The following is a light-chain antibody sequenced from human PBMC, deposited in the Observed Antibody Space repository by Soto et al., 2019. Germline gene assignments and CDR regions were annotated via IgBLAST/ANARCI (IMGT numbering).Light chain of an antibody. J-gene: IGKJ1*01. CDR2: GAS. Sequence: EIVMTQSPATLSVSPGERATLSCRASQSVGTYLAWYQQKPGQATRILIYGASTRAAGISPRFSGGGSGTEFTLTISSLQSEDFAVYHCQQYNDWPRTFGQGTKVGIK. V-gene: IGKV3-15*01. CDR1: QSVGTY. CDR3: QQYNDWPRT.